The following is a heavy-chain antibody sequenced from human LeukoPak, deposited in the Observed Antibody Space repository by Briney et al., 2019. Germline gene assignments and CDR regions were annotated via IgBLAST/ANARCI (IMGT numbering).Heavy chain of an antibody. D-gene: IGHD2-2*02. J-gene: IGHJ3*02. CDR1: GGSISSYY. CDR2: IYYSGST. CDR3: ARDLNTHDAFDI. V-gene: IGHV4-59*12. Sequence: SETLSLTCTVSGGSISSYYWSWIRQPPGKGLEWIGYIYYSGSTNYNPSLKSRVTISVDTSKNQFSLKLSSVTAADTAVYYCARDLNTHDAFDIWGQGTMVTVSS.